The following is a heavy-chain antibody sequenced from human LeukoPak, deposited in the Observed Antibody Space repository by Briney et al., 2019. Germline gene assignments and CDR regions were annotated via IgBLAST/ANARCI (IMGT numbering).Heavy chain of an antibody. CDR2: ISSSSSYI. CDR3: ARGNLGDSSGYAYYGMDV. J-gene: IGHJ6*02. CDR1: GFTFSSYS. D-gene: IGHD3-22*01. Sequence: PGGSLRLSCAASGFTFSSYSMNWVRQAPGKGLEWVSSISSSSSYIYYADSVKGRFTISGDNAKNSLYLEMNSLRAEDTTVYYCARGNLGDSSGYAYYGMDVWGQGTTVTVSS. V-gene: IGHV3-21*01.